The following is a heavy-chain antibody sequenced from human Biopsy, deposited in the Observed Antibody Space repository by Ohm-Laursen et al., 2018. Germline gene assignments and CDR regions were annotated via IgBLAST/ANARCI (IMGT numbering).Heavy chain of an antibody. J-gene: IGHJ4*02. D-gene: IGHD1-20*01. Sequence: SLRLSCAASGFTFSSYWMHWVRQVPGKGLVWVSRIKTDGSVITHADSVKGRFTISRDNAKNRLYLQMNSLRAEDSALYYCARDLSGKDDYWGQGTLVTVSS. CDR1: GFTFSSYW. V-gene: IGHV3-74*01. CDR2: IKTDGSVI. CDR3: ARDLSGKDDY.